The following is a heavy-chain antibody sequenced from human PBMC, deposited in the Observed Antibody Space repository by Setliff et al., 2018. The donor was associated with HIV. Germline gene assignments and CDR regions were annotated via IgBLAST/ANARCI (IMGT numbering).Heavy chain of an antibody. D-gene: IGHD3-3*01. V-gene: IGHV4-39*01. Sequence: PSETLSLTCTVSGGSISSNIYFWGWIRQPPGKGLEWIGSIYYSGSAYYNSSLRSRLTISVDTSKNKFSLKLKSVTAADTAVYYCASQVTGYHDFWSCYLGYFDYWGQGLLVTVSS. CDR3: ASQVTGYHDFWSCYLGYFDY. CDR1: GGSISSNIYF. J-gene: IGHJ4*02. CDR2: IYYSGSA.